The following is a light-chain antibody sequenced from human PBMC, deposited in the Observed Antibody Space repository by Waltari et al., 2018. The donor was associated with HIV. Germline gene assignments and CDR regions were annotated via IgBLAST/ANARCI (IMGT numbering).Light chain of an antibody. CDR3: SSYTSSSTPYV. CDR2: EVS. CDR1: SSDVGGYNY. J-gene: IGLJ1*01. V-gene: IGLV2-14*01. Sequence: QSALTQPASVSGSPGQSITISCTGTSSDVGGYNYVSWYQQHPGKAPKLMIFEVSKRPSGVSNRFSGSKSGNTASLTMSGLQSEDEADYYCSSYTSSSTPYVFGTGTKVTVL.